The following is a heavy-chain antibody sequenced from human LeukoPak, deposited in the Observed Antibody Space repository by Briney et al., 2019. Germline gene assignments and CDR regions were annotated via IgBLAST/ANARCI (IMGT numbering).Heavy chain of an antibody. Sequence: ASVKVSCKTSGYTFTVYYMHLVRQAPGQGLEWMGWINPNSGGTNYAQKFQGRVTMTRDMSISTAYMELSRLRSDDTAVYYCARASGVVPHDAFVIWGQGTMVTVSS. CDR2: INPNSGGT. J-gene: IGHJ3*02. V-gene: IGHV1-2*02. D-gene: IGHD2-15*01. CDR3: ARASGVVPHDAFVI. CDR1: GYTFTVYY.